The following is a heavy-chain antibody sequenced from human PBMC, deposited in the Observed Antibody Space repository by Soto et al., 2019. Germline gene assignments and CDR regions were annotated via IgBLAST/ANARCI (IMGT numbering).Heavy chain of an antibody. CDR2: ISGSGGST. CDR1: GFTFSSYA. V-gene: IGHV3-23*01. Sequence: EVQLLESGGGLVQPGGSPRLSCAASGFTFSSYAMRWVRQAPGKGLEWVSAISGSGGSTYYADSVKGRFTISRDNSKNTLYLQMNSLRAEDTAVYYCAKALSIVVVVAADDYWGQGTLVTVSS. J-gene: IGHJ4*02. D-gene: IGHD2-15*01. CDR3: AKALSIVVVVAADDY.